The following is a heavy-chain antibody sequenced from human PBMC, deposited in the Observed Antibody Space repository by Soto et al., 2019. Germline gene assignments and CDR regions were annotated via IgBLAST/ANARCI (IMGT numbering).Heavy chain of an antibody. J-gene: IGHJ4*02. CDR2: TRSKAYGGTP. D-gene: IGHD2-2*01. Sequence: GRSLRLSCTASGFTLGDLVMSWFRQAPGKGLEWVGLTRSKAYGGTPEYAPSVKGTFTISRDDSKSVAYLQMNSLETEDTAVYYCARKPADKFYFDYWGQGALVTVSS. CDR1: GFTLGDLV. CDR3: ARKPADKFYFDY. V-gene: IGHV3-49*03.